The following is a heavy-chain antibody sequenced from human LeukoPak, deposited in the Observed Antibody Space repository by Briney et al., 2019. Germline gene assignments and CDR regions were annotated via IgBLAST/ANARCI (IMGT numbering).Heavy chain of an antibody. CDR1: GGSISSYY. D-gene: IGHD5-12*01. V-gene: IGHV4-59*01. CDR2: INYNGST. Sequence: PSETLSLTCTVSGGSISSYYWSWIRQPPGKGLEWIGYINYNGSTNYNPSLKSRVTISVDTSKNQFSLKLISVTAADTAVYYCARGLDIVATETDYYYYYGMDVWGQGTTVTVSS. J-gene: IGHJ6*02. CDR3: ARGLDIVATETDYYYYYGMDV.